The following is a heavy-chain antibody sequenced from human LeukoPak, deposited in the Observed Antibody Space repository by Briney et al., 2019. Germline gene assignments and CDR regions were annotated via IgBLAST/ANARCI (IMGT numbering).Heavy chain of an antibody. CDR3: ARGATVLTGDGRRFDY. Sequence: ASVKVSCKASGYTFTGHYMHWVRQAPGQGLEWMGWINLNRGGTYYAQKFQGRVTMTRDTSISTAYMDLSSLISDDTAVYYCARGATVLTGDGRRFDYWGQGTLVTVSS. CDR2: INLNRGGT. CDR1: GYTFTGHY. V-gene: IGHV1-2*02. D-gene: IGHD4-23*01. J-gene: IGHJ4*02.